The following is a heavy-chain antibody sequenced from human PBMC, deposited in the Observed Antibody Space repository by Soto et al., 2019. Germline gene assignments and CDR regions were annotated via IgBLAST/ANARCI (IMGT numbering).Heavy chain of an antibody. CDR2: QWFDGSNK. J-gene: IGHJ6*02. D-gene: IGHD2-15*01. CDR3: ARDVGVGMSTIQGHGMDV. Sequence: SLSLSCLGSGFTFSHYGMHWVRQAPGKGLEWVAVQWFDGSNKFHADSVKGRFTISRDNSQNTLYLQMDSLRAEDTAVYYCARDVGVGMSTIQGHGMDVGVHGNPVTGSS. V-gene: IGHV3-33*01. CDR1: GFTFSHYG.